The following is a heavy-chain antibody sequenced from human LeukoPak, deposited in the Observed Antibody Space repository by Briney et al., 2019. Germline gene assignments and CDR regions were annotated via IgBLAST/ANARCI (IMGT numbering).Heavy chain of an antibody. J-gene: IGHJ4*02. CDR1: GYTFTSNY. V-gene: IGHV1-46*01. Sequence: ASVKVSCKAFGYTFTSNYMHWVRQAPGQGPEWMGVISPSGGSTTYAQKFQGRVTLTRDMSTSTDYLELSRLRSDDTAVYYCARGSRFGITMIVVVLNPDYWGQGTLVTVSS. CDR2: ISPSGGST. CDR3: ARGSRFGITMIVVVLNPDY. D-gene: IGHD3-22*01.